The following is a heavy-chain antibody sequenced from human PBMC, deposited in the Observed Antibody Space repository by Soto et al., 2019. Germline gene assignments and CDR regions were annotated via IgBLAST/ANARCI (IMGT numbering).Heavy chain of an antibody. CDR1: GFTFSSYS. Sequence: PGGSLKLSCEASGFTFSSYSMKWVRQAPGKGLEWVSYFSSSSSTIYYAVSVKGRFTISRDNAKNSLYLQMNSLRAEDTAVYYCARDLGSSWYPEYFQHWGQG. CDR2: FSSSSSTI. J-gene: IGHJ1*01. D-gene: IGHD6-13*01. V-gene: IGHV3-48*01. CDR3: ARDLGSSWYPEYFQH.